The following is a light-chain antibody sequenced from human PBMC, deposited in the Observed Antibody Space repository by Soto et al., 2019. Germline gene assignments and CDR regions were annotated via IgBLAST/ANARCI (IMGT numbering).Light chain of an antibody. Sequence: QSALTQPPSASGSPGQSVTISCTGTSSDVGGYNYVSWYQQHPGKAPQTMIYEVSKRPSGVPDRFSGSKSGNTASLTVSGLQAEDEADYYCSSYAGSNNVVVFGGGTKLTVL. CDR1: SSDVGGYNY. V-gene: IGLV2-8*01. CDR2: EVS. CDR3: SSYAGSNNVVV. J-gene: IGLJ2*01.